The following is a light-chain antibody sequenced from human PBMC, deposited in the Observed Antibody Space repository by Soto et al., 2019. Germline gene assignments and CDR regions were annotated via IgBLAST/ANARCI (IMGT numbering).Light chain of an antibody. J-gene: IGLJ1*01. Sequence: QPVLTQPPPPSGTPWHRIPISCSVISSNIGDNPVNWYQQLPGAAPKLLIYINDQRPSGVPDRFSGSKSGTSASLAISGLQPEDEADYYCAAWDDSLNALFGTGTKVTVL. V-gene: IGLV1-44*01. CDR1: SSNIGDNP. CDR3: AAWDDSLNAL. CDR2: IND.